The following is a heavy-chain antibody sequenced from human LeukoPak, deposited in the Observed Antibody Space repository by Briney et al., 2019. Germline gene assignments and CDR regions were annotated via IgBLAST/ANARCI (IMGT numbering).Heavy chain of an antibody. CDR1: GGTFSSYA. CDR2: IIPIFGTA. V-gene: IGHV1-69*05. Sequence: ASVKVSCKASGGTFSSYAISWVRQAPGQGLEWMGGIIPIFGTANYAQKFQGRVTITTDESTSTAYMELSSLRSDDTAVYCATRVLWRMLDCFDLWGQGTMVTVS. D-gene: IGHD3-16*01. CDR3: TRVLWRMLDCFDL. J-gene: IGHJ3*01.